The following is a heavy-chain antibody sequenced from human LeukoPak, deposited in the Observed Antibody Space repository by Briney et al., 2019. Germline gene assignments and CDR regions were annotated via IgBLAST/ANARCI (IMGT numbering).Heavy chain of an antibody. CDR3: ARGAFDSRWACDI. CDR2: INTNTRNP. J-gene: IGHJ3*02. CDR1: GYTFTSYD. D-gene: IGHD3-9*01. V-gene: IGHV7-4-1*02. Sequence: ASVKVSCKASGYTFTSYDINWVRQAPGQGLEWMGWINTNTRNPTYAQGFTGRVVFSLDTSVSTAYLQISSLKAEDTAVYYCARGAFDSRWACDIWGQGTMVTVSS.